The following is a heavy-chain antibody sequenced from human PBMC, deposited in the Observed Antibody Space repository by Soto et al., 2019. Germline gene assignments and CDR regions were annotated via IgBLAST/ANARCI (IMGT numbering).Heavy chain of an antibody. V-gene: IGHV4-61*01. CDR2: IYYTGNT. Sequence: QVQLQESGPGVVKPSDTLSVTCTVSGGSVSSRSHFWSWIRQPPGGGLQWIGYIYYTGNTNYSPSLKSRATLSVDTSRNQFSRRLTSVTAADTAIYYCARYDAESGSNKLDPWGQGPLVTVSS. CDR3: ARYDAESGSNKLDP. D-gene: IGHD5-12*01. J-gene: IGHJ5*02. CDR1: GGSVSSRSHF.